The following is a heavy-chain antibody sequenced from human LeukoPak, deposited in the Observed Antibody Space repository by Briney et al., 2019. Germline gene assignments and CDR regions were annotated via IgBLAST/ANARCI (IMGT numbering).Heavy chain of an antibody. V-gene: IGHV3-23*01. J-gene: IGHJ3*02. Sequence: PGGSLRLSCAASGFTFSSYAMSWVRQAPGKGLEWVSAISGSGGSTYYADSVKGRFTISRGNSKNTLYLQMNSLRAEDTAVYYCAKVRKSSSSWYGNDAFDIWGQGTMVTVSS. CDR1: GFTFSSYA. CDR3: AKVRKSSSSWYGNDAFDI. CDR2: ISGSGGST. D-gene: IGHD6-13*01.